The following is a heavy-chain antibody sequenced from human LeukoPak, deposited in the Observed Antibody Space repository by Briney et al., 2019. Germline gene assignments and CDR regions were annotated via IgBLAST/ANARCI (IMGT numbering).Heavy chain of an antibody. J-gene: IGHJ6*04. V-gene: IGHV4-4*02. CDR2: IYHSGST. CDR1: GGSISSSNW. CDR3: ARVETKGRPRTTYYYYYGMDV. Sequence: PSETLSLTCAVPGGSISSSNWWSWVRQPPGKGLEWIGEIYHSGSTNYNPSLKSRVTISVDKSKNQFSLKLSSVTAADTAVYYCARVETKGRPRTTYYYYYGMDVWGKGTTVTVSS. D-gene: IGHD1-1*01.